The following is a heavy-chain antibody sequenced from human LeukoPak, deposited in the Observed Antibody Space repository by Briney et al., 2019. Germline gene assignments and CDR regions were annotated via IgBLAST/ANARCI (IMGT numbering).Heavy chain of an antibody. V-gene: IGHV4-34*01. CDR2: INHSGST. CDR3: ARLVVGATLGGYYYYYYYMDV. J-gene: IGHJ6*03. D-gene: IGHD1-26*01. CDR1: GDSFSSHY. Sequence: PSETLSLTCTVSGDSFSSHYWTWIRQPPGKGLEWIGEINHSGSTNYNPSLKSRVTILVDTSKNQFALNLSSVTAADTAIYYCARLVVGATLGGYYYYYYYMDVWGKGTTVTVSS.